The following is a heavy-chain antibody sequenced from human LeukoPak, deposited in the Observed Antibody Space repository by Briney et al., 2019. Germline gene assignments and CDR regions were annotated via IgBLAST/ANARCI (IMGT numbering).Heavy chain of an antibody. D-gene: IGHD1-26*01. J-gene: IGHJ4*02. V-gene: IGHV3-30*04. Sequence: PGRSLRLSCAASGFTFSSYAMHWVRQASGKGLEGVAVVSYDGSNKYYANSVKGRFTISRDKSKNTLHLQMNSLRAEDTAIYYCARDTSFAVGATLDFWGQGTLVTVSS. CDR2: VSYDGSNK. CDR3: ARDTSFAVGATLDF. CDR1: GFTFSSYA.